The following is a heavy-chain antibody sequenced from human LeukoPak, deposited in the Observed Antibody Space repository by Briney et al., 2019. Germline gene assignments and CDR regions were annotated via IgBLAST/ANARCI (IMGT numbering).Heavy chain of an antibody. J-gene: IGHJ4*02. CDR1: GFTFSDYY. V-gene: IGHV3-11*04. Sequence: AGGSLRLSCAASGFTFSDYYMSWIRQAPGKGLEWVSYISSSGSTIYYADSVKGRFTISRDNAKNSLHLQMNSLRAEDTAVYYCARDYPDYGDYVEDYWGQGTLVTVSS. D-gene: IGHD4-17*01. CDR2: ISSSGSTI. CDR3: ARDYPDYGDYVEDY.